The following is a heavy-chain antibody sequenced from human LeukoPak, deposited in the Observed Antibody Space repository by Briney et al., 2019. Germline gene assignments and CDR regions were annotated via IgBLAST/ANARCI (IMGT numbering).Heavy chain of an antibody. D-gene: IGHD3-9*01. CDR1: GYSISSGYY. Sequence: SETLSLTCTVSGYSISSGYYWGWIRQPPGKGLEWIGSIYHSGSTYYNPSLKSRVTISVDTSKNQFSLKLSSVTAADTAVYYCARIDYDILTGYHLFDYWGQGTLVTVSS. V-gene: IGHV4-38-2*02. J-gene: IGHJ4*02. CDR3: ARIDYDILTGYHLFDY. CDR2: IYHSGST.